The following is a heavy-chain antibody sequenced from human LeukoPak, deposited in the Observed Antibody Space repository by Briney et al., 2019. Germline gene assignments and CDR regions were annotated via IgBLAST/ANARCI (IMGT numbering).Heavy chain of an antibody. D-gene: IGHD1-1*01. CDR1: GGSISSSSYY. V-gene: IGHV4-39*07. CDR3: ARDTTGY. CDR2: IYYSGST. J-gene: IGHJ4*02. Sequence: SETLSLTGTVSGGSISSSSYYWGWIRQPPGKGLEWIGSIYYSGSTYYNPSLKSRVTISVDTSKNQFSLKLSSVTAADTAVYYCARDTTGYWGQGTLVTVSS.